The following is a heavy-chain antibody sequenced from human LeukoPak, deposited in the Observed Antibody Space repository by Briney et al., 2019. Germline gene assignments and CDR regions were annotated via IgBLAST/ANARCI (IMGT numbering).Heavy chain of an antibody. J-gene: IGHJ6*02. CDR3: ARVAYGSGPEGYYYGMDV. V-gene: IGHV3-48*03. CDR2: ISSSGSTI. CDR1: GFTFSSYE. D-gene: IGHD3-10*01. Sequence: GGSLRLSCAASGFTFSSYEMNWVRQAPGKGLEWVSYISSSGSTIYYADSVKGRFTISRDNVKNSLYQQMHSLRAEDTAVYYCARVAYGSGPEGYYYGMDVWLQGTTVTVSS.